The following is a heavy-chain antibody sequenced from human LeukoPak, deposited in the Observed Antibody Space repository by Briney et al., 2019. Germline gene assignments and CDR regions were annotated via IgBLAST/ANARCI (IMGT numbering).Heavy chain of an antibody. Sequence: SQTLPLTCTVSGGSISSGSYYWTWIRQPAGKGLEWIGRIYTSGSTNYNPSLKSRVTISVDTSKNQFSLKLSSVTAADTAVYYCARGGAASYYYYYGMDVWGQGTTVTVSS. D-gene: IGHD6-13*01. CDR1: GGSISSGSYY. CDR3: ARGGAASYYYYYGMDV. J-gene: IGHJ6*02. CDR2: IYTSGST. V-gene: IGHV4-61*02.